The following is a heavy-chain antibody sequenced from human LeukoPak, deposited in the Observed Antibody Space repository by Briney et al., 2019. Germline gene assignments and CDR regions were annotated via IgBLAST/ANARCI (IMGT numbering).Heavy chain of an antibody. CDR2: IYHSGST. CDR3: ARIYSGYDRAPPFFDY. CDR1: GGSISSSSYY. Sequence: SETLSLTCTVSGGSISSSSYYWGWIRQPPGKGLEWIGSIYHSGSTYYNPSLKSRVTISVDTSKNQFSLKLSSVTAADTAVYYCARIYSGYDRAPPFFDYWGQGTLVTVSS. V-gene: IGHV4-39*07. J-gene: IGHJ4*02. D-gene: IGHD5-12*01.